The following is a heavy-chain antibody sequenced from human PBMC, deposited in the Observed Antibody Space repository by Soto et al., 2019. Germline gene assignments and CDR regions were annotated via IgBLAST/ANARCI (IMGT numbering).Heavy chain of an antibody. V-gene: IGHV3-23*01. CDR1: GFTFSSYA. D-gene: IGHD6-19*01. CDR2: MSGSGDST. J-gene: IGHJ4*02. Sequence: EVQLLESGGGLVQPVGSLRLSCAASGFTFSSYAMSWVRQAPGKGLEWVSVMSGSGDSTYYADSVKGRFTISRDNSKSTLYLQMNSLRAEDTAVYYCARRSSGWFFDYWGQGTLVTVSS. CDR3: ARRSSGWFFDY.